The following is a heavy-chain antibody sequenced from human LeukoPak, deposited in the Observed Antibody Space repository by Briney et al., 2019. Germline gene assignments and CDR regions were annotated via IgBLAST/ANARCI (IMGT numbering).Heavy chain of an antibody. CDR1: GFTFSSYE. CDR2: ISSSGSTI. Sequence: GGSLRLSCAASGFTFSSYEMNWVRQAPGKGPEWVSYISSSGSTIYYADSVKGRFTISRDNAKNSLYLQMNSLRAEDTAVYYCARALAYCGGDCPNAFDIWGQGTMVTVSS. J-gene: IGHJ3*02. CDR3: ARALAYCGGDCPNAFDI. V-gene: IGHV3-48*03. D-gene: IGHD2-21*02.